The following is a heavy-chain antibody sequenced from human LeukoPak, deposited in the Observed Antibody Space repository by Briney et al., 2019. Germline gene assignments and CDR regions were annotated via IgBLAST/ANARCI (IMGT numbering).Heavy chain of an antibody. Sequence: ASVKVSCKASGYTFTCYGISWVRQAPGQGLEWMGWISAYNGNTNYAQKLQGRVTVTTDTSTSTAYMELRSLRSDDTAVYYCARVPMVRGVIIPNWFDPWGQGTLVTVSS. V-gene: IGHV1-18*04. CDR3: ARVPMVRGVIIPNWFDP. D-gene: IGHD3-10*01. J-gene: IGHJ5*02. CDR2: ISAYNGNT. CDR1: GYTFTCYG.